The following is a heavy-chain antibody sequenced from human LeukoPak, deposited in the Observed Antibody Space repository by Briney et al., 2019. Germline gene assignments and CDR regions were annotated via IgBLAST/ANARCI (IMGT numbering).Heavy chain of an antibody. J-gene: IGHJ6*03. CDR1: GGSFSGYY. Sequence: SETLSLTCAGYGGSFSGYYWSWIRQPPGKGLEWIGEINHSGSTNYNPSLKSRVTISVDTSKNQFSLKLSSVTAADTAVYYCAREASRYYYYFMDVWGKGTTVTVS. V-gene: IGHV4-34*01. CDR2: INHSGST. CDR3: AREASRYYYYFMDV.